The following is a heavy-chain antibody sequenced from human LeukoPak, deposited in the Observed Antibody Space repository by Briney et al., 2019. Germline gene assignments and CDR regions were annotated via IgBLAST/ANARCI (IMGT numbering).Heavy chain of an antibody. Sequence: GGSLRLSCAASGFTFSSYWMSWVRQAPGKGLEWVANIKQDGNEKYYVDSVKGRFTTSRDNAKNSLYLQMNSLRAEDTPVYYCARDPDIAAAGTFDYWGQGTLVTVSS. J-gene: IGHJ4*02. CDR3: ARDPDIAAAGTFDY. D-gene: IGHD6-13*01. CDR2: IKQDGNEK. V-gene: IGHV3-7*01. CDR1: GFTFSSYW.